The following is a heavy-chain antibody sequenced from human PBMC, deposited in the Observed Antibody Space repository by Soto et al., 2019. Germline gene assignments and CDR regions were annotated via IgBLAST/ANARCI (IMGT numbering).Heavy chain of an antibody. J-gene: IGHJ1*01. Sequence: EVQLVESGGGLIQPGGSLRLSCAASGFTVSSNYMSWVRQAPGKGLEWVSVIYSGGSTYYADSVKGRFTISRDNSTTTLSLQMCSLRAGDTAVYFCVGDGVGRGYPEYFQHWGQGTLVTVSS. CDR2: IYSGGST. CDR1: GFTVSSNY. CDR3: VGDGVGRGYPEYFQH. D-gene: IGHD3-22*01. V-gene: IGHV3-53*01.